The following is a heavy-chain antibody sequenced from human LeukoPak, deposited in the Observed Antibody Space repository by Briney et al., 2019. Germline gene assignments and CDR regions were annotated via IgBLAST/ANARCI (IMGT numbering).Heavy chain of an antibody. Sequence: SETLSLTCAVSGVSFNDYYWSWVRQTPGKGLEWIGEINHSGYTSDSPSLKSRVTLSIDTSRKQFSLNLRSVTVADTGIYYCTRMTTGHDYWGQGTLVTVSS. J-gene: IGHJ4*02. V-gene: IGHV4-34*01. D-gene: IGHD4-17*01. CDR2: INHSGYT. CDR1: GVSFNDYY. CDR3: TRMTTGHDY.